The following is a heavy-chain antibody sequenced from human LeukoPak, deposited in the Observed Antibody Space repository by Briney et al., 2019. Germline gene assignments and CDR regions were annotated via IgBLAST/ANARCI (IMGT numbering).Heavy chain of an antibody. D-gene: IGHD4-17*01. CDR2: ISGSDFST. V-gene: IGHV3-23*01. Sequence: GGSLRLSCAASGFPFISYAMSWVRQAPGKGLEWVSSISGSDFSTYYADSVKGRFTISRDNSKNTLYLQMHSLRAEDTALYYCAKEKDNDYDEIYWGQGTLVTVSS. J-gene: IGHJ4*02. CDR1: GFPFISYA. CDR3: AKEKDNDYDEIY.